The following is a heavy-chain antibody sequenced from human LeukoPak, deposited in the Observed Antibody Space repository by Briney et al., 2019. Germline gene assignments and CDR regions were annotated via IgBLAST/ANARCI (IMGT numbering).Heavy chain of an antibody. CDR3: ARYDSGEFDY. J-gene: IGHJ4*02. Sequence: SETLSLTCTVSGGSVSSGSHFWGWIRQPPGKGLEWIGSIYYSGSTYYNPSLKSRVTISVDTSKNQFSLKLSSVTAADTAVYYCARYDSGEFDYWGRGTLVIVSS. D-gene: IGHD3-10*01. V-gene: IGHV4-39*01. CDR1: GGSVSSGSHF. CDR2: IYYSGST.